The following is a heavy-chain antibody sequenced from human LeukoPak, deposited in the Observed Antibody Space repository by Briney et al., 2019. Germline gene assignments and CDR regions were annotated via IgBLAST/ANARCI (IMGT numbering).Heavy chain of an antibody. CDR1: GFTFSSYG. CDR3: ARDDALGDNALDI. J-gene: IGHJ3*02. V-gene: IGHV3-33*01. Sequence: GRSLRLSCAASGFTFSSYGMNWVRQAPGKGLEWVSVIFNDGSQEKYADSVKGRFTISRDNSKNTLFLQMNSLRAEDTAVYYCARDDALGDNALDIWGQGTMVTVSS. CDR2: IFNDGSQE. D-gene: IGHD3-16*01.